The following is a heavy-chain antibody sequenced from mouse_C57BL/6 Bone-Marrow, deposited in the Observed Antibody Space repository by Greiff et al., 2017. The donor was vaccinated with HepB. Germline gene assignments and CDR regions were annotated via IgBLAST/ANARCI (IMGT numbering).Heavy chain of an antibody. Sequence: QVQLQQPGAELVMPGASVKLSCKASGYTFTSYWMHWVKQRPGQGLEWIGEIDPSDSYTNYNQKFKGKSTLTVDKSSRTAYMQLSSLTSEDSAVYYCASDGSGYLDDWGQGTTLTVSS. J-gene: IGHJ2*01. D-gene: IGHD3-2*02. CDR2: IDPSDSYT. CDR1: GYTFTSYW. V-gene: IGHV1-69*01. CDR3: ASDGSGYLDD.